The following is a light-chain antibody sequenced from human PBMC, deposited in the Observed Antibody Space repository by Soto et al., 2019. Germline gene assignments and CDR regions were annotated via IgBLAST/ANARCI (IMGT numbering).Light chain of an antibody. V-gene: IGLV1-40*01. CDR3: QSYHNSRSAAV. CDR1: SSNIGAGYD. J-gene: IGLJ3*02. Sequence: QSVLTQPPSVSGAPGQRVTISCTGSSSNIGAGYDVHWYQQLPGTAPKLLIYGNSNRPSGVPDRFSGSKSGTSASLAITGLQAEDEADYYCQSYHNSRSAAVFGGGTKLTVL. CDR2: GNS.